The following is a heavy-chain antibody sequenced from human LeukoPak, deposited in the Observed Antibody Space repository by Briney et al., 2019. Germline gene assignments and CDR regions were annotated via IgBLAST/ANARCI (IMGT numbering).Heavy chain of an antibody. CDR3: ARDRRIAAATMSFDY. D-gene: IGHD6-13*01. CDR1: GFTFSSYG. J-gene: IGHJ4*02. CDR2: IWYDGSNK. Sequence: GGSLRLSCAASGFTFSSYGMHRVRQAPGKGLEWVAVIWYDGSNKYYADSVKGRFTISRDNSKNTLYLQMNSLRAEDTAVYYCARDRRIAAATMSFDYWGQGTLVTVSS. V-gene: IGHV3-33*01.